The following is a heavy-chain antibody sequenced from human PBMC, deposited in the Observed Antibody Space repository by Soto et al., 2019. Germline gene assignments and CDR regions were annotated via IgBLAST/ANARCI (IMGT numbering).Heavy chain of an antibody. CDR3: ARGGMVRGYDY. CDR1: GFTFSSYG. CDR2: ISSSSSYT. D-gene: IGHD3-10*01. J-gene: IGHJ4*02. V-gene: IGHV3-21*01. Sequence: RRLSCAASGFTFSSYGMNWVRQAPGKGLEWVSFISSSSSYTQYTDSVEGRFTISRDNAKNSLYLQMNSLGAEDTAVYYCARGGMVRGYDYWGQGTRVTVSS.